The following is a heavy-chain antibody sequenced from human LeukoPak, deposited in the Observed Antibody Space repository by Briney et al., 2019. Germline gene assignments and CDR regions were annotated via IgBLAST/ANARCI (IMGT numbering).Heavy chain of an antibody. CDR1: GFTFSSYS. Sequence: PGGSLRLSCAASGFTFSSYSMNWVRQAPGKGLEWVSYISSSSSTIYYADSVKGRFTISRDNAKNSLYLQMNSLRAEDTAVYYCARVDYDSSGYCDYWGQGTLVTVSS. CDR3: ARVDYDSSGYCDY. V-gene: IGHV3-48*01. J-gene: IGHJ4*02. D-gene: IGHD3-22*01. CDR2: ISSSSSTI.